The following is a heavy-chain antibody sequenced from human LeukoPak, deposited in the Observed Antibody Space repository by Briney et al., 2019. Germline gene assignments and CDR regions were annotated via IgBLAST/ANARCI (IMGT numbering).Heavy chain of an antibody. V-gene: IGHV3-7*01. D-gene: IGHD1-26*01. CDR2: IKQDGYEK. J-gene: IGHJ4*02. Sequence: GGSLRLSCAVSGFTFSGYWMSWVRQTPEKGLEWVANIKQDGYEKYYVDSVKGRFTISRDNAKNSLHLQMNSLRADDTAIYYCARDKIVGPTTLDYWGQGTLVTVSS. CDR3: ARDKIVGPTTLDY. CDR1: GFTFSGYW.